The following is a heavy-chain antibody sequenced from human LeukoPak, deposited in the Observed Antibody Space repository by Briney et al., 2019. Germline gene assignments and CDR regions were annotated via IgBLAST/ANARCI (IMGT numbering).Heavy chain of an antibody. J-gene: IGHJ5*02. V-gene: IGHV4-34*01. CDR1: GGSFSGFY. D-gene: IGHD2-2*01. Sequence: SETLSLTCAVYGGSFSGFYWSWIRQPPGKGLEWIGEITHSGSTNYNPSLKSRVTISVDTSKNQFSLKLSPVTAADTAVYYCARGGDIVVVSAAIGQFNWFDPWGQGTLVTVSS. CDR2: ITHSGST. CDR3: ARGGDIVVVSAAIGQFNWFDP.